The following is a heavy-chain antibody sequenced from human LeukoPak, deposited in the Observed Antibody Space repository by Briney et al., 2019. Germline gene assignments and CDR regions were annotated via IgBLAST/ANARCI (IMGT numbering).Heavy chain of an antibody. D-gene: IGHD2-21*02. V-gene: IGHV1-8*01. CDR2: MNPNSGNR. CDR1: GYTFTSDD. CDR3: ARGAGRGDDFDY. Sequence: ASVKVSCKASGYTFTSDDINWVRQATGQGLEWMGWMNPNSGNRGYAQKFQGRVTMTRNTSISTAYMELSSLRSEDTALYYCARGAGRGDDFDYWCQGTLVTVSS. J-gene: IGHJ4*02.